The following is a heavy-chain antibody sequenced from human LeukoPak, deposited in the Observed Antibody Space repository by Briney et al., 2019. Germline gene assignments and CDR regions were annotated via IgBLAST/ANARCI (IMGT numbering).Heavy chain of an antibody. CDR2: INPNSGGT. Sequence: ASVKVSCKASGYTFTGYYMHWVRQAPGQGLEWMGWINPNSGGTNYAQKFQGRATMTRDTSISTAYMELSRLRPDDTAVYYCARDYNVDIVAPNYYFDYWGQGTLVTVSS. CDR3: ARDYNVDIVAPNYYFDY. D-gene: IGHD5-12*01. V-gene: IGHV1-2*02. J-gene: IGHJ4*02. CDR1: GYTFTGYY.